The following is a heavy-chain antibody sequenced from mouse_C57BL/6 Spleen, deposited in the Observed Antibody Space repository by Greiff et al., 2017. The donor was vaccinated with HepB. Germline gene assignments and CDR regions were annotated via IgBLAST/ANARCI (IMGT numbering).Heavy chain of an antibody. J-gene: IGHJ4*01. D-gene: IGHD3-2*02. Sequence: QVQLQQSGAELARPGASVKLSCKASGYTFTSYGISWVKQRTGQGLEWIGEIYPRSGNTYYNEKFKGKATLTADKSSSTAYMELRSLTSEDSAVYFCARELRLPNYYAMDYWGQGTSVTVSS. CDR3: ARELRLPNYYAMDY. V-gene: IGHV1-81*01. CDR2: IYPRSGNT. CDR1: GYTFTSYG.